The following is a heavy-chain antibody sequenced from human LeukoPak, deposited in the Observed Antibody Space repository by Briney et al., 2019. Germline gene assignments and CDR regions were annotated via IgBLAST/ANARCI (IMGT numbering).Heavy chain of an antibody. J-gene: IGHJ4*02. CDR1: GIYW. D-gene: IGHD2-2*03. CDR3: SMDLSGAHDY. CDR2: VNTDGRTT. V-gene: IGHV3-74*01. Sequence: GGSLRLSCAASGIYWMHWVRQAPGKGLAWVSRVNTDGRTTNYADSVRGRFTISRDNAENTLYLQMNSLRVEDTAVYYCSMDLSGAHDYWGQGSVVTVSS.